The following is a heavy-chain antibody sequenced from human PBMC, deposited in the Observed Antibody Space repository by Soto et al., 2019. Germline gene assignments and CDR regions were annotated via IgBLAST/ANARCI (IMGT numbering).Heavy chain of an antibody. CDR3: ARQPTYSSRWYDY. CDR1: GGSISNYY. D-gene: IGHD6-13*01. V-gene: IGHV4-4*07. CDR2: IYTSGST. Sequence: SETLSLTCTVSGGSISNYYWTWIRQPAGKGLEWIGRIYTSGSTNYNPSLKSRVTMSVDTSKNQFSLKLSSVTAADTALYYCARQPTYSSRWYDYWGHGTLVTVSS. J-gene: IGHJ5*01.